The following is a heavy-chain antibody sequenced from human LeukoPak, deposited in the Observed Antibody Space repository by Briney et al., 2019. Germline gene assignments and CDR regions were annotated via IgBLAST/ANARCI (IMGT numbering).Heavy chain of an antibody. CDR1: GGTFSSYA. J-gene: IGHJ4*02. V-gene: IGHV1-69*13. CDR3: ARDNSPSMVGEKLDY. D-gene: IGHD2-8*01. CDR2: IIPIFGTA. Sequence: SVKVSCKASGGTFSSYAISWVRQAPGQGLEWMGGIIPIFGTANYAQKFQGRVTITADESTRTAYMELSSLRSEDTAVYYCARDNSPSMVGEKLDYWGQGTLVTVSS.